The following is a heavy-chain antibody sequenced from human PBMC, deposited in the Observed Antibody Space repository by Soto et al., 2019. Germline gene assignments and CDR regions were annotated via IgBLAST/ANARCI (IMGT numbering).Heavy chain of an antibody. D-gene: IGHD1-20*01. CDR3: ARGHEVCNWFDP. J-gene: IGHJ5*02. V-gene: IGHV4-30-2*01. CDR2: IYHSGST. CDR1: GGSISSGGYS. Sequence: LSLTCAVSGGSISSGGYSWSWIRQPPGKGLEWIGYIYHSGSTYYDPSLKSRVTISVDRSKNQFSLKLSSVTAADTAVYYCARGHEVCNWFDPWGQGTLVTVSS.